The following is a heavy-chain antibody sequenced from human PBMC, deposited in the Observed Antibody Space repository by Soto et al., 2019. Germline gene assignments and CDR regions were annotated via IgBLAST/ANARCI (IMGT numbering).Heavy chain of an antibody. Sequence: SETLSLTCTVSGGSINSRSYYWGWIRQSPGKGLEWIGSIYYSGSTYYNPSLKSRVAMSVDTSKNQFSLKLRSVSAADTAVYYCARQRTSVVTQAYFDDWGQGSQVTVSS. D-gene: IGHD2-21*02. J-gene: IGHJ4*02. CDR2: IYYSGST. CDR3: ARQRTSVVTQAYFDD. CDR1: GGSINSRSYY. V-gene: IGHV4-39*01.